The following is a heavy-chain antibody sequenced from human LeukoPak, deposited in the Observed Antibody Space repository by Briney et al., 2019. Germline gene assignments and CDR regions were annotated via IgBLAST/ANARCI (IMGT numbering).Heavy chain of an antibody. J-gene: IGHJ4*02. Sequence: GGSLRLSCEASGFTFNTYAIYWVRQAPGKGLEWVSGICGSGGCTYYADSVKGRFTISRDNSKNTVYLQMTSLTADDTAVYYCAKTTVGYSSGRYPGWPADCWGQGTLVTVSS. CDR1: GFTFNTYA. D-gene: IGHD6-19*01. V-gene: IGHV3-23*01. CDR3: AKTTVGYSSGRYPGWPADC. CDR2: ICGSGGCT.